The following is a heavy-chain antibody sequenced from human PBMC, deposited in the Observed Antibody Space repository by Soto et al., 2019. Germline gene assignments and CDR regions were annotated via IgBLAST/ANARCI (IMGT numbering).Heavy chain of an antibody. Sequence: SETLSLTCAVYGGSFSCYYWSWIRQPPGKGLEWIGEINHSGSTNYNPSLKSRVTISVDTSKNQFPLKLSSVTAADTAVYYCARGRNYYGSGSYFSWFDPWGQGTLVTVSS. J-gene: IGHJ5*02. V-gene: IGHV4-34*01. CDR1: GGSFSCYY. CDR2: INHSGST. D-gene: IGHD3-10*01. CDR3: ARGRNYYGSGSYFSWFDP.